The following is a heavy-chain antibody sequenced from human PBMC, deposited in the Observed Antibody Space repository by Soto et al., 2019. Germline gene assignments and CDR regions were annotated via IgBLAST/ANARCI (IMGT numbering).Heavy chain of an antibody. Sequence: SVKVSCKASGGTFSSYAISWVRQAPGQGLEWMGRIIPIFGTANYAQKFQGRVTITADESTSTAYMELSSLRSEDTAVYYCARERDRGASSYLSAGSYFDYWGQGTLVTVSS. CDR1: GGTFSSYA. J-gene: IGHJ4*02. CDR2: IIPIFGTA. D-gene: IGHD3-16*02. CDR3: ARERDRGASSYLSAGSYFDY. V-gene: IGHV1-69*13.